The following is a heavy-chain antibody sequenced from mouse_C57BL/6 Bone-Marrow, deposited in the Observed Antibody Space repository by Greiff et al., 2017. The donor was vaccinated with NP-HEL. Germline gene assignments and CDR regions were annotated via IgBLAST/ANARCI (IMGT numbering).Heavy chain of an antibody. D-gene: IGHD1-1*01. CDR1: GFSLTSYG. CDR3: ARVGDYGSSYWYFDV. Sequence: QVQLKESGPGLVQPSQSLSITCTVSGFSLTSYGVHWVRQSPGKGLEWLGVIWSGGSTDYNAAFISRLSISKDNSKRQVFFKMNSLQADDTAIYXCARVGDYGSSYWYFDVWGTGTTVTVSS. V-gene: IGHV2-2*01. J-gene: IGHJ1*03. CDR2: IWSGGST.